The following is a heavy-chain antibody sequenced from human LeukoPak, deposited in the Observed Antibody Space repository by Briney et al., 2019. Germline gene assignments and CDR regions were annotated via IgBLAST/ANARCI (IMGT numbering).Heavy chain of an antibody. J-gene: IGHJ4*02. CDR1: GYTFTSYG. Sequence: GGSVKVSCKASGYTFTSYGISWVRQAPGQGLEWMGWISAYNGNTNYAQKLQGRVTMTTDTSTSTAYMELRSLRSDDTAVYYCARDLGPYDYSNYFLDYWGQGTLVTVSS. CDR3: ARDLGPYDYSNYFLDY. CDR2: ISAYNGNT. D-gene: IGHD4-11*01. V-gene: IGHV1-18*01.